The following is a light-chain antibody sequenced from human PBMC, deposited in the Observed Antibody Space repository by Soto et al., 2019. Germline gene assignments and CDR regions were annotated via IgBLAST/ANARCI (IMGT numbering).Light chain of an antibody. Sequence: QAVVTQEPSLTVSPGGTVTLTCGSSTGTVTSGHYPYWFQQKPGQAPRELIYDTSNKHSWTPARFSGSLLGGKAALTLSGAQPEDEAAYYCLLSYSGALLYVFGTGTKVTVL. J-gene: IGLJ1*01. CDR3: LLSYSGALLYV. V-gene: IGLV7-46*01. CDR1: TGTVTSGHY. CDR2: DTS.